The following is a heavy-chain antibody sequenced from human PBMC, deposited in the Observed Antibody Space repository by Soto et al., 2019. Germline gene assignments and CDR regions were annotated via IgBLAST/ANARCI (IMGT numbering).Heavy chain of an antibody. V-gene: IGHV4-39*01. Sequence: QMQMQESGTGLVKPSETLSLTCTVSGGSINSNNYYWAWIRQPPGKGLAWIASIYYDGSTYYNPSLKSRVTISIDTSKNQFSLRLRSVTAADTAIYYCAKVVVAATRHTDFDSWGQGTLVTVSS. D-gene: IGHD2-15*01. CDR2: IYYDGST. CDR1: GGSINSNNYY. J-gene: IGHJ4*02. CDR3: AKVVVAATRHTDFDS.